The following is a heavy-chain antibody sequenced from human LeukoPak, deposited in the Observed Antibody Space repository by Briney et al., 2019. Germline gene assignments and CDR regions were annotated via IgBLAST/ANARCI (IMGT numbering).Heavy chain of an antibody. CDR3: AREGDYGGNPDY. J-gene: IGHJ4*02. CDR1: GFTFSSYW. CDR2: INTDGSST. V-gene: IGHV3-74*01. Sequence: GGSLRLSCAASGFTFSSYWMHWVRQAPGKGLVWVSRINTDGSSTSYADSVKGRFTISRDNAKNTLYLQMNSLRAEDTAVYYCAREGDYGGNPDYWGQGTLVTVSS. D-gene: IGHD4-23*01.